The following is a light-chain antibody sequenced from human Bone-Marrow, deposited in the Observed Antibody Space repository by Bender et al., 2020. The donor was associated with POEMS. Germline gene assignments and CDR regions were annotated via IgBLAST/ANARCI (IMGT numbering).Light chain of an antibody. Sequence: QSVLTQPPSASGTPGQSVTISCSGTSSNFGNNAANWYQHVPGTAPKLLIYNNNQRPSGVPARFSASTSGPSASLAISGLHSDDEADYYCSSWDDSLNGWVFGGGTKLTVL. V-gene: IGLV1-44*01. CDR1: SSNFGNNA. CDR2: NNN. J-gene: IGLJ3*02. CDR3: SSWDDSLNGWV.